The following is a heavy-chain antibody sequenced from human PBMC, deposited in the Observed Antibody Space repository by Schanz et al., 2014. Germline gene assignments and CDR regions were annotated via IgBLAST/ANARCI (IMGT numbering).Heavy chain of an antibody. D-gene: IGHD1-1*01. CDR2: VFPNGIT. CDR1: GGSIRSGTYY. CDR3: ARDTTWRLDL. V-gene: IGHV4-61*02. J-gene: IGHJ2*01. Sequence: QVQLQESGPGLVKPSQTLSLTCTVSGGSIRSGTYYWSWIRQPAGKALEWVGRVFPNGITNYNPSRKSRGPISLDTSKIQLSLTRASLTAADTAVYYCARDTTWRLDLWGRGTLVTVSS.